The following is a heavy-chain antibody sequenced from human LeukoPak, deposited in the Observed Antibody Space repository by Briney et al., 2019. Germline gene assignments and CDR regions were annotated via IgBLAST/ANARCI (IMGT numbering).Heavy chain of an antibody. V-gene: IGHV1-46*01. CDR1: GYTFTSYY. CDR2: INPSGGST. J-gene: IGHJ4*02. Sequence: ASVKVSCKASGYTFTSYYMHWVRQAPGQGLEWMGIINPSGGSTSYAQKFQGRVTMTRDTSTSTVYMELSSLRSEGTAVYYCARDRLASYYDSSGRGYYFDYWGQGTLVTVSS. CDR3: ARDRLASYYDSSGRGYYFDY. D-gene: IGHD3-22*01.